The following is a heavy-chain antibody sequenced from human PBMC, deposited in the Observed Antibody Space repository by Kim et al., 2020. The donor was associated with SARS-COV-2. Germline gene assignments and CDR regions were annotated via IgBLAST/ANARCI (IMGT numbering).Heavy chain of an antibody. J-gene: IGHJ6*03. V-gene: IGHV4-59*01. CDR2: IYYSGST. Sequence: SETLSLTCTVSGGSISSYYWSWIRQPPGKGLEWIGYIYYSGSTNYNPSLKSRVTISVDTSKNQFSLKLSSVTAADTAVYYCASSRALGKRGGYYYYYMDVWGKGTTVTVSS. CDR3: ASSRALGKRGGYYYYYMDV. CDR1: GGSISSYY. D-gene: IGHD3-16*01.